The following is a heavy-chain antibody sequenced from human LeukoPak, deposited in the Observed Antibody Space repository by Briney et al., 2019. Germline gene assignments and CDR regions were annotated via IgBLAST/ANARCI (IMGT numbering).Heavy chain of an antibody. CDR3: ARRYYDSTYGFDY. D-gene: IGHD3-22*01. Sequence: ASVKVSCKASGYTFTGYYMHWVRQAPGQGLEWMGWINPNSGDTNYAQKLQGRVTMTRDTSISTAYMELSRLKSDDTAVYYCARRYYDSTYGFDYWGQGTLVTVSS. V-gene: IGHV1-2*02. J-gene: IGHJ4*02. CDR2: INPNSGDT. CDR1: GYTFTGYY.